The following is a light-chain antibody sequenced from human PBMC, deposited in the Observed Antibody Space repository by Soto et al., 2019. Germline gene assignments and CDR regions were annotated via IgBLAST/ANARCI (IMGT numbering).Light chain of an antibody. J-gene: IGKJ3*01. CDR2: GAS. CDR3: QQRSNWPLT. Sequence: EIVMTQSPATLSVSPGERATLSCRASQYIGSNLAWYQQKPGQAPRLLIYGASTRATGIPARFSGSGSGTEFTLTISSLQSEDFAVYFCQQRSNWPLTFGPGTKVEIK. V-gene: IGKV3-15*01. CDR1: QYIGSN.